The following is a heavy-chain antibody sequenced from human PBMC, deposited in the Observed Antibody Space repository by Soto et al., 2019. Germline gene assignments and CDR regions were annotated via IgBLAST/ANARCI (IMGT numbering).Heavy chain of an antibody. CDR3: AIVLNDAFDI. J-gene: IGHJ3*02. CDR2: IYHSGST. CDR1: GGSIRSAGHS. Sequence: QLQLQESGAGLVKPSETLSLTCTVSGGSIRSAGHSWSWIRQTPGKGLEWIASIYHSGSTFYNPSLRSRVILSRDTSKNQFSLKVNSVTAADTAVYYCAIVLNDAFDIWGQGAMVIVSS. D-gene: IGHD3-16*01. V-gene: IGHV4-30-2*01.